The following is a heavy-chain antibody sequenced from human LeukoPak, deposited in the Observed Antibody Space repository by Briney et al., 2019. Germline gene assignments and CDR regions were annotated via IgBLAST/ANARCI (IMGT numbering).Heavy chain of an antibody. CDR1: GYDFPRHW. CDR2: IYPGGANIDI. CDR3: ARQRSRDGYNYDGFDI. Sequence: GESLKISCKGSGYDFPRHWIGWVRQTAGRGLEWMGTIYPGGANIDISYSPSFQGQVTISADKSISTAYLQWSSLRASDTAMYYCARQRSRDGYNYDGFDIWGQGTMVTVSS. V-gene: IGHV5-51*01. D-gene: IGHD5-24*01. J-gene: IGHJ3*02.